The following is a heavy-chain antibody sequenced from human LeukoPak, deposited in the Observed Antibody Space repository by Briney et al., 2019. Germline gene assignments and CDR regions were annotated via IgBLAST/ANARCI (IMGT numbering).Heavy chain of an antibody. J-gene: IGHJ4*02. V-gene: IGHV3-20*01. Sequence: GSLRLSCAASGFTFDDYGMSWVRQAPGKGLEWVSGINWNGGSTGYADSVKGRFTISRDNAKNSLYLQMNSLRAEDTALYHCARVYGSDWAYYFDYWGQGTLVTVSS. CDR2: INWNGGST. D-gene: IGHD1-26*01. CDR1: GFTFDDYG. CDR3: ARVYGSDWAYYFDY.